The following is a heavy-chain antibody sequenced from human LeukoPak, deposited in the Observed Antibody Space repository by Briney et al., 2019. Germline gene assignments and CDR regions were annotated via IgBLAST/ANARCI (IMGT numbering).Heavy chain of an antibody. CDR1: GYTFTGYY. CDR2: INPNSGGT. V-gene: IGHV1-2*02. D-gene: IGHD6-19*01. Sequence: GASVKVSCKASGYTFTGYYMHWVRQAPGQGLEWMGWINPNSGGTNYAQKFQGRVTMTRDTSISTAYMELSRLRSDDTAVYYCARDREWLVQGDWFDPWGKGTLVTVSS. CDR3: ARDREWLVQGDWFDP. J-gene: IGHJ5*02.